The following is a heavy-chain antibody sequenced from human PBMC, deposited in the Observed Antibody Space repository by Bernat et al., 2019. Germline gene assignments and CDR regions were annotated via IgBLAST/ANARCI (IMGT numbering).Heavy chain of an antibody. J-gene: IGHJ6*02. CDR1: GGTFSSYA. Sequence: QVQLVRSGAEVKKPGSSVKVSCKASGGTFSSYAISWVRQAPGQGLEWMGGNIPIFGTANYAQKFQGRVTIPADKSTSTAYMELSSLRSEDTAVYYCARGRLGSSSWRAYYYGMDVWGQGTTVTVSS. V-gene: IGHV1-69*06. CDR3: ARGRLGSSSWRAYYYGMDV. D-gene: IGHD6-13*01. CDR2: NIPIFGTA.